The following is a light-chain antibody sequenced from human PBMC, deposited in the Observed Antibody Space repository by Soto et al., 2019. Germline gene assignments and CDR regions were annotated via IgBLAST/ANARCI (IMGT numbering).Light chain of an antibody. CDR2: EVS. V-gene: IGLV2-8*01. J-gene: IGLJ1*01. CDR3: SSYAGSNNFV. CDR1: SSDIGAYIY. Sequence: QSVLTQPPSASGSLGQSLTISCTGTSSDIGAYIYVSWYQQHPGKAPKNIISEVSRRPSGVPERFSGSKSGNTASLTVSGLQADDEGHYYGSSYAGSNNFVFGTGTKLTVL.